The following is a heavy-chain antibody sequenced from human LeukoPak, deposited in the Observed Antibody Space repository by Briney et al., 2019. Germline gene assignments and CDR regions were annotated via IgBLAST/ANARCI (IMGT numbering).Heavy chain of an antibody. D-gene: IGHD2-2*01. J-gene: IGHJ5*02. CDR2: INPNSGGT. Sequence: GASVKVSGKASGYTFTGYYMHWGRQAPGQGLEWRGWINPNSGGTNYAQKFQGRVTMTRDTSISTAYMELSRLRSDDTAVYYCARSSSSTSLGWFDPWGQGTLVTVSS. CDR1: GYTFTGYY. CDR3: ARSSSSTSLGWFDP. V-gene: IGHV1-2*02.